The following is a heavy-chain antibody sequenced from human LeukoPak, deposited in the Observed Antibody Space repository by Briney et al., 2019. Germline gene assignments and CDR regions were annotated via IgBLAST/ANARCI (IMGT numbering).Heavy chain of an antibody. J-gene: IGHJ4*02. CDR1: GGSINNGGYY. D-gene: IGHD5-24*01. CDR2: IYYSGSS. Sequence: PSETLSLTCTDSGGSINNGGYYWSWIRQHPGKGLEWIGYIYYSGSSYYNPSLRSRVTISVDTSKNHFSLKLSSVTAADTAVYYCARNRDGYNSFDYWGQGTLVTVSS. V-gene: IGHV4-31*03. CDR3: ARNRDGYNSFDY.